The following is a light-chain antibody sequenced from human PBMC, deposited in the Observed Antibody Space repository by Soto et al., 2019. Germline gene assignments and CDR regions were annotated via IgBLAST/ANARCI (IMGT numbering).Light chain of an antibody. J-gene: IGLJ1*01. V-gene: IGLV2-11*01. Sequence: QSVLTQPRSVSGSRGQSVTISCTGTSSDVGGYNYVSWYQQHPGKAPKLMIYDVSKRPSGVPDRFSGSKSGNTASLTISGLQAEAEADYYCCSYAGSYTYVFGTGTKVTVL. CDR1: SSDVGGYNY. CDR3: CSYAGSYTYV. CDR2: DVS.